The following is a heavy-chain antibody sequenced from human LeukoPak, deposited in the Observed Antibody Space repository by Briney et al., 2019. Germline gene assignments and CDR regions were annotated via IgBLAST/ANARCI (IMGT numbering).Heavy chain of an antibody. CDR2: IYYSGST. D-gene: IGHD4-23*01. J-gene: IGHJ6*03. CDR1: GGSISSYY. V-gene: IGHV4-59*08. CDR3: ARLHYGGNYGYYYYYMDV. Sequence: SETLSLTCTVSGGSISSYYWSWIRQPPGKGLEWIGYIYYSGSTDYNPSLKSRVTISVDTSKNQFSLKLSSVTAADTAVYYCARLHYGGNYGYYYYYMDVWGKGTTVTISS.